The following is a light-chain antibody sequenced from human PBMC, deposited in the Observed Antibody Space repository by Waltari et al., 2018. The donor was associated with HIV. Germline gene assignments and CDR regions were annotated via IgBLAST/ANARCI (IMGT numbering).Light chain of an antibody. CDR3: QQYGSSPWT. CDR1: QSGSSSY. V-gene: IGKV3-20*01. CDR2: GAS. J-gene: IGKJ1*01. Sequence: EIVLTQSPGTLSLSPGERATLSCRASQSGSSSYLAWYQQKTGQAPRLLIYGASSRATGIPDRFSGSGSGTDFTLTISRLEPEDFAVYYCQQYGSSPWTFGQGTKVEIK.